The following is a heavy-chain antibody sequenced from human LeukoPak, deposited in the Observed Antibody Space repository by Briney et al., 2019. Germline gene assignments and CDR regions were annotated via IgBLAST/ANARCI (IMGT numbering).Heavy chain of an antibody. D-gene: IGHD5-24*01. CDR2: ISGSGGST. Sequence: GRSLRLSCAASGFTFDDYAMSWVRQAPGKGLEWVSAISGSGGSTYYADSVKGRFTISRDNSKNTLYLQMNSLRAEDTAVYYCAKEERWLQFGYWGQGTLVTVSS. J-gene: IGHJ4*02. V-gene: IGHV3-23*01. CDR3: AKEERWLQFGY. CDR1: GFTFDDYA.